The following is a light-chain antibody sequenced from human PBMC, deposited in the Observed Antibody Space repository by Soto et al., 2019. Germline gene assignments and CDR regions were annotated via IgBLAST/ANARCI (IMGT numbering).Light chain of an antibody. CDR2: STF. CDR1: QSISRSH. CDR3: QHCQPYGDSPPLT. Sequence: EIVLTQSPGILSLSPGEGATLSCRATQSISRSHLAWYQQKPGQAPRLLIYSTFGRATGIPNRFSGSGSGTDFTLTISRLDPEDFAVYYCQHCQPYGDSPPLTFGGGTKVDIK. J-gene: IGKJ4*01. V-gene: IGKV3-20*01.